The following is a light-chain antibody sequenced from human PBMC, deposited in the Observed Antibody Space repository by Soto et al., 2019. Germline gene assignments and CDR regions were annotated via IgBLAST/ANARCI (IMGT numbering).Light chain of an antibody. CDR1: QSISSN. Sequence: EIVMTQSPATLSVSPGERATLSCRASQSISSNLAWYQQKPGQAPRLLIYGASTRVTGIPARFSGSGFETEFTLTITSLQSEDFAVYYCQQYNNWPPHTFGQGTKLEIK. J-gene: IGKJ2*01. CDR2: GAS. CDR3: QQYNNWPPHT. V-gene: IGKV3-15*01.